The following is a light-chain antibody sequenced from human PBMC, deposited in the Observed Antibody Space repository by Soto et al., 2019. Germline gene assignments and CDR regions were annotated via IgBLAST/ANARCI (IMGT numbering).Light chain of an antibody. CDR2: GAA. V-gene: IGKV1-39*01. Sequence: DIQMTQSPSSLSASVGDRVSISCRTSQNIDRYLNWYQQKPGKAPQVLISGAASLQSGVPSRFSGSGSGTEFTLSISSLQPEDFATYFCQQSYSAPYTVGQGTSLEI. CDR1: QNIDRY. J-gene: IGKJ2*01. CDR3: QQSYSAPYT.